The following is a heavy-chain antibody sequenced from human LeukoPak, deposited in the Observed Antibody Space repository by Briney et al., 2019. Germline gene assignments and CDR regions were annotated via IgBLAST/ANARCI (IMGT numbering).Heavy chain of an antibody. CDR1: GFTFSSYS. D-gene: IGHD3-22*01. Sequence: GGSLRLSCAASGFTFSSYSMNWVRQAPGKGLEWVSYISSSSSTIYYADSVKGRFTISRDNAKNSLYLQMNSLRAEDTAVYYCARTCGYSYFDYWGQGTLVTVSS. CDR3: ARTCGYSYFDY. V-gene: IGHV3-48*04. J-gene: IGHJ4*02. CDR2: ISSSSSTI.